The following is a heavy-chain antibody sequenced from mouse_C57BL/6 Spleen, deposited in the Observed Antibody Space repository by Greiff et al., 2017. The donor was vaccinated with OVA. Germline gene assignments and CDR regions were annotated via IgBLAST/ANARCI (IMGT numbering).Heavy chain of an antibody. CDR3: ARSITTVVAHFDY. V-gene: IGHV5-6*02. D-gene: IGHD1-1*01. J-gene: IGHJ2*01. Sequence: DVKLVESGGDLVKPGGSLKLSCAASGFTFSSYGMSWVRQTPDKRLEWVATISSGGSYTYYPDSVKGRFTISRDNAKNTLYLQMSSLKSEDTAMYYCARSITTVVAHFDYWGQGTTLTVSS. CDR1: GFTFSSYG. CDR2: ISSGGSYT.